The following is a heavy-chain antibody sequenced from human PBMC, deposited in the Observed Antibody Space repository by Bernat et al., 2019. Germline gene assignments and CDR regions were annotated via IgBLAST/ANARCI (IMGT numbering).Heavy chain of an antibody. Sequence: EVQLVESGGGLVKPGGSLRLACAASGFTFSSAGMSWVRQAPGKGLEWVGGVKSKTDGGTTDYAAPVKGRFTISRDDSKKTLYLQLNSLKNEDTSVYFCATGYCSAGSCAFDIWGQGTMVTVSS. D-gene: IGHD2-15*01. J-gene: IGHJ3*02. V-gene: IGHV3-15*01. CDR3: ATGYCSAGSCAFDI. CDR1: GFTFSSAG. CDR2: VKSKTDGGTT.